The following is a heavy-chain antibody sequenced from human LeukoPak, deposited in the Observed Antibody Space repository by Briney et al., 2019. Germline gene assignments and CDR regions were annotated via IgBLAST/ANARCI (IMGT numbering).Heavy chain of an antibody. V-gene: IGHV3-23*01. CDR1: GFTFSNYA. D-gene: IGHD2-2*01. CDR2: ISGSGGST. CDR3: AKVGCSSTSCYENYFDY. Sequence: GGSLRLSCAASGFTFSNYAMSWVRQAPGKGLEWVSAISGSGGSTYYADSVKGRFTISRDNSKNTLYLQMNSLRAEDTAVYYCAKVGCSSTSCYENYFDYWGQGTLVTVSS. J-gene: IGHJ4*02.